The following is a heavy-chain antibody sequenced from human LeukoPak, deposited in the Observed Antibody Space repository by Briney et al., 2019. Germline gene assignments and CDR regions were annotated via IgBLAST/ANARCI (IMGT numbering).Heavy chain of an antibody. D-gene: IGHD3-10*01. CDR3: AKDGSPHVLLWFGELAGHFDY. J-gene: IGHJ4*02. CDR1: GFTFSSYG. V-gene: IGHV3-30*18. Sequence: GGSLRLSCAASGFTFSSYGMHWVRQAPGKGLEWVAVISYDGSNKYYADSVKGRFTISRDNSKNTLYLQMNSLRAEDTAVYYCAKDGSPHVLLWFGELAGHFDYWGQGTLVTVSS. CDR2: ISYDGSNK.